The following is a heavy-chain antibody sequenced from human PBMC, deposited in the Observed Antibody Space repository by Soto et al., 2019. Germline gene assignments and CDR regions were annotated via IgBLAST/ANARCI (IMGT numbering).Heavy chain of an antibody. CDR1: GGTFSSYA. CDR2: IIPIFGTA. CDR3: ARERLHYYDSSGYNDY. J-gene: IGHJ4*02. D-gene: IGHD3-22*01. Sequence: QVQLVQSGAEVKKPGSSVKVSCKASGGTFSSYASSWVRQAPGQGLEWMGGIIPIFGTANYAQKFQGRVTITADESTSTAYMELSSLRSEDTAVYYCARERLHYYDSSGYNDYWGQGTLVTVSS. V-gene: IGHV1-69*01.